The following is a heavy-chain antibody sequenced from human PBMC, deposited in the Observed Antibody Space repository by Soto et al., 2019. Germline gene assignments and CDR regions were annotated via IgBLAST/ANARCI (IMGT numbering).Heavy chain of an antibody. CDR1: GFTFSSYA. V-gene: IGHV3-23*01. CDR3: AKDSYDFWSGALRGMDV. D-gene: IGHD3-3*01. J-gene: IGHJ6*02. CDR2: ISGSGGST. Sequence: RRLSCAASGFTFSSYAMSWVRQAPGKGLEWVSAISGSGGSTYYADSVKGRFTISRDNSKNTLYLQMNSLRAEDTAVYYCAKDSYDFWSGALRGMDVWGQGTTVTVSS.